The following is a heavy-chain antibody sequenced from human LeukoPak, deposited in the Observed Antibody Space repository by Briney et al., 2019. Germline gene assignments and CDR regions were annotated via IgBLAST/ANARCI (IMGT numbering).Heavy chain of an antibody. CDR2: ISSSSSYT. V-gene: IGHV3-11*06. CDR1: GFTFSDYY. D-gene: IGHD2-8*01. J-gene: IGHJ4*02. Sequence: GGSLRLSCAASGFTFSDYYMSWIRQAPGKGLERVSYISSSSSYTNYANSVKGRFTISRDNAKHSLYLQMNSLRAEDTAVYYCARDSPWSVRYFDYWGQGTLVTVSS. CDR3: ARDSPWSVRYFDY.